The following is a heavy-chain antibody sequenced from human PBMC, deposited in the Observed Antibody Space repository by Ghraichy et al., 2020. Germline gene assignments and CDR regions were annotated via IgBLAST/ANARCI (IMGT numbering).Heavy chain of an antibody. V-gene: IGHV4-38-2*02. CDR2: IYHSGST. Sequence: SETLSLTCTVSGYSISSGYYWGWIRQPPGKGLEWIGSIYHSGSTYYNPSLKSRVTISVDTSKNQFSLKLSSVTAADTAVYYCARDLWDGAAEREAFDIWGQGTMVTVSS. CDR1: GYSISSGYY. D-gene: IGHD6-13*01. CDR3: ARDLWDGAAEREAFDI. J-gene: IGHJ3*02.